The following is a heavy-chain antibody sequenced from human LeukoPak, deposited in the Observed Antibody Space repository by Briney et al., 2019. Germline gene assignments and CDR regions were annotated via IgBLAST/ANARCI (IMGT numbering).Heavy chain of an antibody. CDR3: AKVSRSVAATPSGY. CDR1: GFTFSSYA. J-gene: IGHJ4*02. D-gene: IGHD6-19*01. Sequence: GGFLRLSCAASGFTFSSYAMSWVRQAPGKGLEWVSAISGSGGSTYYADSVKGRFTISRDNSKNTLYLQMNSLRAEDTAVYYCAKVSRSVAATPSGYWGQGTLVTVSS. V-gene: IGHV3-23*01. CDR2: ISGSGGST.